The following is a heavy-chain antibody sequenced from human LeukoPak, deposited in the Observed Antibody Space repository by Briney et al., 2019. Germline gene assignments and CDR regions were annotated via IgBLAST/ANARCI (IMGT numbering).Heavy chain of an antibody. CDR1: GFTFSSYA. J-gene: IGHJ4*02. D-gene: IGHD5-18*01. CDR2: ISGSGGST. Sequence: GGSLRLSCAASGFTFSSYAMSWVRQAPGKGLEWVSAISGSGGSTYYADSVKGRFTISRDNSKNTLYLQMNSLRAEDTAVYYCAKAPANYVDTAMGTFDYWGQGTLVTVSS. CDR3: AKAPANYVDTAMGTFDY. V-gene: IGHV3-23*01.